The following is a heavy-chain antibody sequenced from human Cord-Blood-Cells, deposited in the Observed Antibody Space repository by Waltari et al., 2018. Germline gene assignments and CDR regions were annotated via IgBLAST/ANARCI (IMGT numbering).Heavy chain of an antibody. J-gene: IGHJ5*02. Sequence: QVQLQESGPGLVKPSETLSLTCTVSGGSISSHYWSWIRQPPGKGLEWIGYIYYSGSTNYNPSRKRRVSISVDTSKNQFSRKLSWVTAADTAVYYCAGGARNWNYPNWFDPWGQGTLVTVSS. V-gene: IGHV4-59*11. CDR2: IYYSGST. CDR1: GGSISSHY. D-gene: IGHD1-7*01. CDR3: AGGARNWNYPNWFDP.